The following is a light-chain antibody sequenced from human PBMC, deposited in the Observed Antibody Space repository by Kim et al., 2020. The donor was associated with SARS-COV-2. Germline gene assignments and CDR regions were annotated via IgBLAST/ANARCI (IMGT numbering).Light chain of an antibody. CDR1: QGISNY. J-gene: IGKJ2*01. Sequence: SASVRDRITISCRASQGISNYLAWFQQKPEKAPKSLIYDASRLQSGVPPKFSGSGYGTDFTLTISGLQPEDFGTYYCQQFDSYPYTFGQGTKLEI. V-gene: IGKV1-16*02. CDR3: QQFDSYPYT. CDR2: DAS.